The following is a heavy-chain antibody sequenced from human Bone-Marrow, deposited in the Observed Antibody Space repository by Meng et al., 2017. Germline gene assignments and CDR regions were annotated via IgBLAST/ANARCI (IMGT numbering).Heavy chain of an antibody. CDR1: GYTFTGYY. V-gene: IGHV1-2*02. Sequence: ASVKVSCKASGYTFTGYYMHWVRQAPGQGLEWMGWINPNSGGTNYAQKFQGRVTMTRDTSISTAYMELRSLRSDDTAVYYCARIWFGEFEYYYYYYGMDVWGQGTTVTVSS. CDR2: INPNSGGT. D-gene: IGHD3-10*01. CDR3: ARIWFGEFEYYYYYYGMDV. J-gene: IGHJ6*02.